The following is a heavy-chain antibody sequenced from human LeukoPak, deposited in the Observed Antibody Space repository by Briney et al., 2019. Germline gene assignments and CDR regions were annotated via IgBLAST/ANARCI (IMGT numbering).Heavy chain of an antibody. J-gene: IGHJ6*02. CDR1: GFTVRSNY. D-gene: IGHD3-10*01. CDR2: LVYDGFYK. V-gene: IGHV3-30*18. CDR3: AKDLIARVRGSPMDV. Sequence: GGSLRLSCAASGFTVRSNYMSWVRQAPGKGLEWVALLVYDGFYKYYADSVKGRFTISRDDSPNTVYLHLSSLRAEDTAVYYCAKDLIARVRGSPMDVWGQGTRVIVSS.